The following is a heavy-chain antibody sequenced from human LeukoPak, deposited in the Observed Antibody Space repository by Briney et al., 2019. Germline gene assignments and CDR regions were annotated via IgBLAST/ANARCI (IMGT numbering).Heavy chain of an antibody. CDR2: IYTSGST. CDR1: GGSISSYY. V-gene: IGHV4-4*09. Sequence: PSETLSLTCTVSGGSISSYYWSWIRQPPGKGLEWIGYIYTSGSTNYNPSLKSRVTISVDTSKNQFSLKLSSVTAADTAVYYCARHLDWYFDLWGRGTLVTVSS. CDR3: ARHLDWYFDL. J-gene: IGHJ2*01.